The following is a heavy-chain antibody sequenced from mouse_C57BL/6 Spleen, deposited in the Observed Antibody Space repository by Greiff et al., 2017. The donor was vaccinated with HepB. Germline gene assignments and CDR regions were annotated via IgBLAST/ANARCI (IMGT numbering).Heavy chain of an antibody. CDR1: GYSITSGYD. V-gene: IGHV3-1*01. CDR2: ISYSGST. D-gene: IGHD4-1*01. Sequence: EVKLQESGPGMVKPSQSLSLTCTVTGYSITSGYDWHWIRHFPGNKLEWMGYISYSGSTNYNPSLKSRISITHDTSKNHFFLKLNSVTTEDTATYYCARRALTDYFDYWGQGTTLTVSS. J-gene: IGHJ2*01. CDR3: ARRALTDYFDY.